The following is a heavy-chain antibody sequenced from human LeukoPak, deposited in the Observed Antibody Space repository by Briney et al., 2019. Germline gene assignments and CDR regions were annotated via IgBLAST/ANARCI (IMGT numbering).Heavy chain of an antibody. CDR1: GLTFSDNQ. V-gene: IGHV3-11*01. CDR3: AVVRGVMGY. CDR2: ISERGFTI. D-gene: IGHD3-10*01. J-gene: IGHJ4*02. Sequence: PGGSLRLSCVVSGLTFSDNQMAWIRQAPGKGLEWLSHISERGFTIYYVDSVKGRFTISRDDAKSLVYLQMNGLRAEDMAVYYCAVVRGVMGYWGQGTLVTVSS.